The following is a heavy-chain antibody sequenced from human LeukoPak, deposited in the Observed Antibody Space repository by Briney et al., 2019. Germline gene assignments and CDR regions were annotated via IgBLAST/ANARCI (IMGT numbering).Heavy chain of an antibody. Sequence: ASVKVSCKASGGTFSSYAISWVRQAPGQGLEWMAWISAYNGYTHYTQKLQSRVTMTTDTSTSTAYMELRSLRSDDTAVYYCARIEGDILTPIDAFDIWGQGTMVTVSS. CDR1: GGTFSSYA. V-gene: IGHV1-18*01. CDR2: ISAYNGYT. D-gene: IGHD3-9*01. CDR3: ARIEGDILTPIDAFDI. J-gene: IGHJ3*02.